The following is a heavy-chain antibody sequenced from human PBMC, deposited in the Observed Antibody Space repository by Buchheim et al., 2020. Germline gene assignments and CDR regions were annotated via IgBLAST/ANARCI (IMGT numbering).Heavy chain of an antibody. J-gene: IGHJ6*02. Sequence: QVQLVESGGGVVQPGRSLRLSCAASGFTFSSYGMPWVRQAPGKGLEWVAVISYDGSTTYYADSVKGRFTISRDNSKTTLYLQMNSLRAEDTAVYYCAKTVAAAGPYGMDVWGQGTT. V-gene: IGHV3-30*18. CDR1: GFTFSSYG. CDR2: ISYDGSTT. D-gene: IGHD6-13*01. CDR3: AKTVAAAGPYGMDV.